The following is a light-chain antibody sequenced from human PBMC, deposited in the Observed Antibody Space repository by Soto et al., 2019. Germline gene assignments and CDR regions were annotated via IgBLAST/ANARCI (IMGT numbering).Light chain of an antibody. CDR2: GAS. V-gene: IGKV3-20*01. Sequence: EIVLTQSPGTLSLFPGERATISWMASQSVSSSYLAWYQQKPGQAPRLLIYGASSRATGIPDRFSGSGSGTHFTLTISRLEPGDFAVYYCQHFGGTTFTFGQGTRLEI. CDR1: QSVSSSY. CDR3: QHFGGTTFT. J-gene: IGKJ5*01.